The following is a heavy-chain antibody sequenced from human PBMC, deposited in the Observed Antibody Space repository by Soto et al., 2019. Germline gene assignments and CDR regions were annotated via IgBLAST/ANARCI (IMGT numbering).Heavy chain of an antibody. CDR2: IYYSGST. J-gene: IGHJ6*02. CDR1: GGSVSSGSYY. V-gene: IGHV4-61*01. D-gene: IGHD3-3*01. CDR3: ARAESEEWSKITSGRETVSYGMDV. Sequence: SETLSLTCTVSGGSVSSGSYYWSWIRQPPGKGLEWIGYIYYSGSTNYNPSLKSRVTISVDTSKNQFSLKLSSVTAADTAVYYCARAESEEWSKITSGRETVSYGMDVWGQGTTVTVSS.